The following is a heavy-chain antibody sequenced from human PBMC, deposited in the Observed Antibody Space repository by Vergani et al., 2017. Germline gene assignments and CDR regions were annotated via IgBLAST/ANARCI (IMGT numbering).Heavy chain of an antibody. J-gene: IGHJ6*02. CDR3: ARDPDIVVVPAAPYYYYYYGMDV. CDR2: ISAYNGNT. D-gene: IGHD2-2*01. V-gene: IGHV1-18*04. Sequence: QVQLVQSGAEVKKPGASVKVSCKASGYTFTSYGISWVRQAPGQGLEWMGWISAYNGNTHYAQKLQGRVTMTTDTSPSTAYMELRSLRSDDTAVYYCARDPDIVVVPAAPYYYYYYGMDVWGQGTTVTVSS. CDR1: GYTFTSYG.